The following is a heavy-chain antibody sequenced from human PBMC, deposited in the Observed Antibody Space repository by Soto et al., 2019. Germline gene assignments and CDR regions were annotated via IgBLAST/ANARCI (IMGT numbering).Heavy chain of an antibody. CDR2: INPNSGGT. D-gene: IGHD6-13*01. J-gene: IGHJ5*02. CDR1: GYTFTGYY. CDR3: ARDRGGNRIAAAGTWYNWFDP. Sequence: ASVKVSCKASGYTFTGYYMHWVRQAPGQGLEWMGWINPNSGGTNYAQKFQGWVTMTRDTSISTAYMELSRLRSDDTAVYYCARDRGGNRIAAAGTWYNWFDPWGQGTLVTVSS. V-gene: IGHV1-2*04.